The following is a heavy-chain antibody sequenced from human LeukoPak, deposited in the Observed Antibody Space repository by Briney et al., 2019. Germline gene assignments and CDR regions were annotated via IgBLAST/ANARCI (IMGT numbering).Heavy chain of an antibody. CDR3: AHKTYYGSGSQFDY. CDR1: GFSVNSTGVG. V-gene: IGHV2-5*02. J-gene: IGHJ4*02. D-gene: IGHD3-10*01. Sequence: ESGPTLVKPTQTLTLTCTFSGFSVNSTGVGVSWIRQPPGKALEWLALIYWADNNRYSPSLKSRITITKDTYKNHVVFTMTNMDPVDTATYYCAHKTYYGSGSQFDYWGQGTLVTVSS. CDR2: IYWADNN.